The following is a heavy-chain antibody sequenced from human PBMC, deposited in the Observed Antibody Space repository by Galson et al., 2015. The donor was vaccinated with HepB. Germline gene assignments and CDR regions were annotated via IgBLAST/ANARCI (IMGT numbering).Heavy chain of an antibody. V-gene: IGHV3-30*04. J-gene: IGHJ4*02. CDR2: ISYDGSNK. D-gene: IGHD6-19*01. CDR1: GFTFSSYA. CDR3: ARGIMEQWLVLDFDY. Sequence: SLRLSCAASGFTFSSYAMHWVRQAPGKGLEWVAVISYDGSNKYYADSVKGRFTISRDNSKNTLYLQMNSLRAEDTAVYYCARGIMEQWLVLDFDYWGQGTLVTVSS.